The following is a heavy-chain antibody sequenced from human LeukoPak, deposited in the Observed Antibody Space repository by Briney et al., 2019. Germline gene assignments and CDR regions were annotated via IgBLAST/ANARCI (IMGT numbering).Heavy chain of an antibody. CDR2: IWYDGSNK. Sequence: PGGSLRLSCAASGFTFSSYGMHWVRQAPGKGLEWVAVIWYDGSNKYYADSVKGRFTISRDNAKNSLYLQMSSLRAEDTAVYYCARLSLPYYSNSKFDYWGQGTLVTVSS. D-gene: IGHD3-10*01. CDR3: ARLSLPYYSNSKFDY. J-gene: IGHJ4*02. V-gene: IGHV3-33*01. CDR1: GFTFSSYG.